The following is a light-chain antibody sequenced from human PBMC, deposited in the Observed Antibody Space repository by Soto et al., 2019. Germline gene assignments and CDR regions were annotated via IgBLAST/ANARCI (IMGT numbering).Light chain of an antibody. CDR2: KAS. Sequence: DIQMTQSHSTLSASVGDRVTITCRASQSISSWLAWYQQKPGKAPKLLIYKASSLESGVPSRFSGSGSGTEFTLSISSLQPDDFATYYCQQYNSYPLTFGGGTKVEIK. V-gene: IGKV1-5*03. CDR1: QSISSW. J-gene: IGKJ4*01. CDR3: QQYNSYPLT.